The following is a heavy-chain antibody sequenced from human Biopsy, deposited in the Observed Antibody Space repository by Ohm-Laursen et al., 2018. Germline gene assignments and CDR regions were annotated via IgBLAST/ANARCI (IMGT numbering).Heavy chain of an antibody. Sequence: SLRLSCTASGFIFSRNDMSWVRQAPEKGLEWVPGISGSGASTYYADSVKGRFTISRDNSKNTLFLQMDSLRADDTAVYYCVKAYSAIYWFDPWGQGTLVTVSS. CDR2: ISGSGAST. J-gene: IGHJ5*02. V-gene: IGHV3-23*01. D-gene: IGHD2-21*01. CDR1: GFIFSRND. CDR3: VKAYSAIYWFDP.